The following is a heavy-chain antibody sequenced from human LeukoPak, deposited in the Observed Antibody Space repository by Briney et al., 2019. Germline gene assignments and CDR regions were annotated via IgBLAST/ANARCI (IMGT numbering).Heavy chain of an antibody. CDR1: GGSLSGYY. CDR2: INHSGST. J-gene: IGHJ3*02. Sequence: PSETLSLTCAVSGGSLSGYYWSWIRQPPGKGLEWIGEINHSGSTNYNPSLKSRVTISVDTSKMQFSLMLSSVTAADTAVYYCARGRYRDGFDIWGQGTMVTVSS. CDR3: ARGRYRDGFDI. D-gene: IGHD3-9*01. V-gene: IGHV4-34*01.